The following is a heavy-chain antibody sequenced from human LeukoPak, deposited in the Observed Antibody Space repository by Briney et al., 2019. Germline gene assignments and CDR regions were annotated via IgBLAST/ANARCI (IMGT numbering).Heavy chain of an antibody. D-gene: IGHD6-13*01. CDR2: IYYSGST. Sequence: SETLSLTCTVSGGSISSGGYYWSWLRQHPGKGLEWIGYIYYSGSTYYNPSLKSRVTISVDTSKNQFSLKLSSVTAADTAVYYCARDRGYSSPGWFDPWGQGTLVTVSS. J-gene: IGHJ5*02. CDR1: GGSISSGGYY. V-gene: IGHV4-31*03. CDR3: ARDRGYSSPGWFDP.